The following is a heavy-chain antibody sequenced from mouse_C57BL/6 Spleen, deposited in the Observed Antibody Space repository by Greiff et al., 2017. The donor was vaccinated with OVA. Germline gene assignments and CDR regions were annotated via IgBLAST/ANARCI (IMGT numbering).Heavy chain of an antibody. V-gene: IGHV5-9*04. D-gene: IGHD3-2*02. CDR3: ARHEQLRMDY. CDR1: GFTFSSYT. J-gene: IGHJ4*01. CDR2: ISGGGGNT. Sequence: EVKLMESGGGLVKPGGSLKLSCAASGFTFSSYTMSWVRQTPEKRLEWVATISGGGGNTYYPDSVKGRFTISRDNAKNTLYLQMSSLRSEDTAVYYCARHEQLRMDYWGKGTSVTVSS.